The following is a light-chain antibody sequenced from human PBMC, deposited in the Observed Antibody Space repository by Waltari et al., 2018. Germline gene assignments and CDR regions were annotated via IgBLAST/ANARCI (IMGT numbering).Light chain of an antibody. CDR3: QQYNNWPLT. CDR2: AAS. V-gene: IGKV3-15*01. J-gene: IGKJ1*01. CDR1: QSVSSD. Sequence: EMVMTQSPATLSVSPGERATLSSRASQSVSSDLAWYQQKSGQAPRLLIYAASNRATGIPARFNGGGSGTEFTLTISSLQSGDSAVYYCQQYNNWPLTFGQGTKVEIK.